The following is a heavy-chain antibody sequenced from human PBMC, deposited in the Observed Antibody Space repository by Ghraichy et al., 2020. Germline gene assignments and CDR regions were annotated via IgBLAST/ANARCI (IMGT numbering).Heavy chain of an antibody. CDR3: ARRGRDSSGYYGWYDP. V-gene: IGHV4-39*01. Sequence: SQTLSLTCTVSGRSISSDIYYWGWIRQPPGKGLEWIANINYNGNTYYNPSLKSRVTISVDTSKNQFSLKLSSVTAADTAVYYCARRGRDSSGYYGWYDPWGQGTLVTVSS. CDR1: GRSISSDIYY. J-gene: IGHJ5*02. D-gene: IGHD3-22*01. CDR2: INYNGNT.